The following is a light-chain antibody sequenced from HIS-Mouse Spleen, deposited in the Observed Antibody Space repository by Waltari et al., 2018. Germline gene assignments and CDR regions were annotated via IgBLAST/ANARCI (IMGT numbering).Light chain of an antibody. V-gene: IGLV2-14*03. CDR1: SSDVGGYNY. Sequence: QSALTQPASVSGSPGQSIPISCTGTSSDVGGYNYVSWYQQHPGKAPKLMIYDVSNRPSGVSNRFSGSKSGNTASLTISGLQAEDEADYYCSSYTSSSFYVFGTGTKVTVL. J-gene: IGLJ1*01. CDR3: SSYTSSSFYV. CDR2: DVS.